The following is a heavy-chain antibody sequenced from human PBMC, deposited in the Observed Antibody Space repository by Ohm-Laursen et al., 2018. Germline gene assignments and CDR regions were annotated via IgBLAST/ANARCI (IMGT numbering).Heavy chain of an antibody. V-gene: IGHV1-2*02. Sequence: ASVKVSCKASGYTFTGYYMHWVRQAPGQGLEWMGWINPNSGGTNYAQKFLGRVTMTRDTSISTAYMELSRLRSDDTAVYYCAREDSRGPNWFDPWGQGTLVTVSS. J-gene: IGHJ5*02. CDR1: GYTFTGYY. CDR2: INPNSGGT. D-gene: IGHD4-11*01. CDR3: AREDSRGPNWFDP.